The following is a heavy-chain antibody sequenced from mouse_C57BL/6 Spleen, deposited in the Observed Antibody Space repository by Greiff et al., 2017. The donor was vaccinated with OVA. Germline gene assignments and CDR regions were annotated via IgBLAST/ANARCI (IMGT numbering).Heavy chain of an antibody. CDR3: ARTRTGFDY. J-gene: IGHJ2*01. D-gene: IGHD4-1*01. V-gene: IGHV1-69*01. CDR2: IDPSDSYT. Sequence: QVHVKQPGAELVMPGASVKLSCKASGYTFTSYWMHWVKQRPGQGLEWIGEIDPSDSYTNYNQKFKGKSTLTVDKSSSTAYMQLSSLTSEDSAVYYCARTRTGFDYWGQGTTLTVSS. CDR1: GYTFTSYW.